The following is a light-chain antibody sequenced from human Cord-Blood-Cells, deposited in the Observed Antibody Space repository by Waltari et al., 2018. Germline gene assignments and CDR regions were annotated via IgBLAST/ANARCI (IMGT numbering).Light chain of an antibody. CDR3: SSYAGSNNLV. V-gene: IGLV2-8*01. Sequence: QSALTQPPSASGSPGQSVPISCTGTSSDVGGYNYVSWYQQHPGKAPKLMIYEVSKLPSGVPERFSGSKSGNTASLTVSGLQAEDEADYYCSSYAGSNNLVFGGGTKLTVL. CDR2: EVS. J-gene: IGLJ3*02. CDR1: SSDVGGYNY.